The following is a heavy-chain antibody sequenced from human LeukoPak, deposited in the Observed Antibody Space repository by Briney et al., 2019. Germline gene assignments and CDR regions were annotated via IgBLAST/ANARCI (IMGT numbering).Heavy chain of an antibody. CDR3: AKDLWAGGWSDY. D-gene: IGHD6-19*01. CDR1: GFTFSIYA. J-gene: IGHJ4*02. Sequence: GGSLRLSCVVSGFTFSIYAMAWVRQAPGKGLEWVSGISDQTYYTDSVRGRFTISRDNSKNTLYLQMNSLRAEDTAVYYCAKDLWAGGWSDYWGQGTLVTVSS. CDR2: ISDQT. V-gene: IGHV3-23*01.